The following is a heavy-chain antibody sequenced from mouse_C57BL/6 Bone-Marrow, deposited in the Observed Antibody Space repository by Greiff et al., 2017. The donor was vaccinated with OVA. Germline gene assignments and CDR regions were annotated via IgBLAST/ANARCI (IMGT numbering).Heavy chain of an antibody. CDR1: GYTFTDYN. CDR2: INPNNGGT. J-gene: IGHJ4*01. V-gene: IGHV1-18*01. CDR3: ARYTTVVEDYAMDY. Sequence: EVQLQESGPELVKPGASVKIPCKASGYTFTDYNMDWVKQSHGKSLEWIGDINPNNGGTIYNQKFKGKATLTVDKSSSTAYMELRSLTSEDTAVYYCARYTTVVEDYAMDYWGQGTSVTVSS. D-gene: IGHD1-1*01.